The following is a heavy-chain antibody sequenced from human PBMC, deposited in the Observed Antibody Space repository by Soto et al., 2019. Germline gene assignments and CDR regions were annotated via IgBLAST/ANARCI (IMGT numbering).Heavy chain of an antibody. J-gene: IGHJ6*02. CDR1: GGTFSSYA. D-gene: IGHD6-13*01. CDR2: IIPIFGTA. V-gene: IGHV1-69*14. Sequence: QVQLVQSGAEVRKPGSSVKVSCKASGGTFSSYAVGWVRQAPGQGLEWMGGIIPIFGTANYAQKFQGRVTVTADKSTSTANMELSSLRSEDTAVDYCARDLGAAAGFYGMDVWGQGTTVTVSS. CDR3: ARDLGAAAGFYGMDV.